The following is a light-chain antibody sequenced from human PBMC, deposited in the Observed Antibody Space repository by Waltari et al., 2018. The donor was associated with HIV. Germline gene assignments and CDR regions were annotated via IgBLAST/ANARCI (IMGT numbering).Light chain of an antibody. CDR1: RSNLERNS. Sequence: QSVLTQSPSTSGTPGQRVTISCSGSRSNLERNSVTWFQQVPGTAPKLLIFRNTQRPSGVSDRFSGSVSGTSASLAISGLRSEDEADYYCAVWDDSLSAQLFGGGTKLTVL. V-gene: IGLV1-47*02. CDR2: RNT. J-gene: IGLJ3*02. CDR3: AVWDDSLSAQL.